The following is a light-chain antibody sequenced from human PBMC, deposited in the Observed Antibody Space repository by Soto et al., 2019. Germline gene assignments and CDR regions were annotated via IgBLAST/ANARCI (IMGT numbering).Light chain of an antibody. CDR2: SNN. CDR3: AALDDSLNVLV. V-gene: IGLV1-44*01. Sequence: QSVLTQPPSASGTPGQRVTISCSGSSSNIGSNTVNWYQQLPGTAPKLLIYSNNQRPSGVPHRLSGSKSGTSASLAISGLQSEDEADYYCAALDDSLNVLVFGGGTKLTVL. J-gene: IGLJ2*01. CDR1: SSNIGSNT.